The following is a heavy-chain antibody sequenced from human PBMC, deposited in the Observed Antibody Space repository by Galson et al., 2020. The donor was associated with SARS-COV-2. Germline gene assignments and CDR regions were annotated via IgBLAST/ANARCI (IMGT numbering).Heavy chain of an antibody. CDR2: ISSSSSYI. V-gene: IGHV3-21*01. CDR3: ARDLVTMIVYYFDY. J-gene: IGHJ4*02. Sequence: GGSLRLSCAASGFTFSSYSMNWVRQAPGKGLEWVSSISSSSSYIYYADSVKGRFTISRDKAKNSLYLQMNSLRAEDTAVYYCARDLVTMIVYYFDYWGQGTLVTVSS. D-gene: IGHD3-22*01. CDR1: GFTFSSYS.